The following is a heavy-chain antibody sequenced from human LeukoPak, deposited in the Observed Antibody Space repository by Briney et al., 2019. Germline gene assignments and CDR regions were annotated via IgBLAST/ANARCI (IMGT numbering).Heavy chain of an antibody. CDR1: GFTFISYN. CDR3: ARDLGIAHTFDY. Sequence: GGSLRLSCAASGFTFISYNMNWVRQAPGKGLEWVSSISSSSSSYKYYADSVKGRFTISRDNAKNSLYLQMNSLRAEGTAVFYCARDLGIAHTFDYWGQGTLVTVSS. V-gene: IGHV3-21*01. J-gene: IGHJ4*02. D-gene: IGHD2/OR15-2a*01. CDR2: ISSSSSSYK.